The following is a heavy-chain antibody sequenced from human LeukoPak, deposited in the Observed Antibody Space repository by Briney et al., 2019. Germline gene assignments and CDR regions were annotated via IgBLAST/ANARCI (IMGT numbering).Heavy chain of an antibody. CDR3: AGSVVVVAATFDL. CDR1: GGSISSYY. J-gene: IGHJ5*02. Sequence: SETLSLTCTVSGGSISSYYWSWIRQPPGKGLEWIGYIYYSGSTNYNPSLKSRVTISVDTSKNQFSLKLSSVTAADTAVYYCAGSVVVVAATFDLWAQGTLVTVSS. V-gene: IGHV4-59*08. CDR2: IYYSGST. D-gene: IGHD2-15*01.